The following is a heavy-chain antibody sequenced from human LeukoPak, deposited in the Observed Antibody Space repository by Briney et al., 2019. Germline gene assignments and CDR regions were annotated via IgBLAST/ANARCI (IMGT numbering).Heavy chain of an antibody. Sequence: GGSLRLSCTASGFTFSSYSMSWVRQGPGTGLEWVSAISGSGDTTFYADSVKGRFTISRDNAKNSLYLQMNNLRAEDTAVYYCARVGYSSGWYRNWGQGTLVTVSS. CDR3: ARVGYSSGWYRN. CDR2: ISGSGDTT. CDR1: GFTFSSYS. V-gene: IGHV3-23*01. J-gene: IGHJ4*02. D-gene: IGHD6-19*01.